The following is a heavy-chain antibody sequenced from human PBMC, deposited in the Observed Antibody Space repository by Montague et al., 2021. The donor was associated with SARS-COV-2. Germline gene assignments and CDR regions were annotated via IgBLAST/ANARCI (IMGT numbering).Heavy chain of an antibody. CDR2: ISHGGST. V-gene: IGHV4-34*01. J-gene: IGHJ6*03. D-gene: IGHD1-1*01. Sequence: SETLSLTCAVFNGSISSFYWNWIRQPPGKGLEWIGEISHGGSTYYNSSLTSRVTISVDTSTNQFSLTLRSVTAADTAVYYCACGDENGNVYMDVWGKGTTVTVSS. CDR1: NGSISSFY. CDR3: ACGDENGNVYMDV.